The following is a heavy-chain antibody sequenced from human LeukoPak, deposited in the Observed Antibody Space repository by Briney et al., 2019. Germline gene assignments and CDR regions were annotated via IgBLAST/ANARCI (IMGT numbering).Heavy chain of an antibody. V-gene: IGHV3-30-3*01. CDR1: GFTLSSYA. J-gene: IGHJ4*02. Sequence: PSGGSLRLSCAASGFTLSSYAMHWVRQAPGKGLEWVAVISYDGSNKYYADSVKGRFTISRDNSKNTLYLQMNSLRAEDTAVYYCARGELPYGSGSYYNSARWGQGTLVTVSS. CDR2: ISYDGSNK. D-gene: IGHD3-10*01. CDR3: ARGELPYGSGSYYNSAR.